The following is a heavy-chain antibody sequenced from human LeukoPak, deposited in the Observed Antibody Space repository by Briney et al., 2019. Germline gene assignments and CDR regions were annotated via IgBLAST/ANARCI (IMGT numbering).Heavy chain of an antibody. CDR1: GYTFTNFG. Sequence: GASVKVSCEASGYTFTNFGISWVRQAPGQGLEWMGWISAYNGNTNYAQRLQGRVTMTRDTSTSTVYMELSSLRSEDTAVYYCARDSTYYYDSSGYYPGDYWGQGTLVTVSS. J-gene: IGHJ4*02. CDR3: ARDSTYYYDSSGYYPGDY. D-gene: IGHD3-22*01. V-gene: IGHV1-18*01. CDR2: ISAYNGNT.